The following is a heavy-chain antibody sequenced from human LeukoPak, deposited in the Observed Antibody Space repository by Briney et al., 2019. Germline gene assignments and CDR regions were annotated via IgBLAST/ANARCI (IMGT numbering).Heavy chain of an antibody. V-gene: IGHV3-66*01. Sequence: GGSLRLSCAASGFTFSSYSMNWVRQAPGKGLEWVSVIYSGGSTYYADSVKGRFTISRDNSKNTLYLQMNNLRAEDTAVYYCARDPLVVVATGDYWGQGTLVTVSS. CDR3: ARDPLVVVATGDY. CDR1: GFTFSSYS. CDR2: IYSGGST. D-gene: IGHD3-22*01. J-gene: IGHJ4*02.